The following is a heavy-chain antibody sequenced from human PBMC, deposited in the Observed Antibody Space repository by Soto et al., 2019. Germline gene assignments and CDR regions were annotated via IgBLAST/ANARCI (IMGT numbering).Heavy chain of an antibody. V-gene: IGHV1-46*01. J-gene: IGHJ4*02. Sequence: ASVKVSCKSSGYIFTNYYIHWVRQAPGQGLEWMAIINPLPTSGSTNYAQKFQGRVTVTRDTSTSTVYLELSSLRSDDTAVYYCARDLAAAAYWGQGTLVTVSS. CDR2: INPLPTSGST. CDR1: GYIFTNYY. D-gene: IGHD6-13*01. CDR3: ARDLAAAAY.